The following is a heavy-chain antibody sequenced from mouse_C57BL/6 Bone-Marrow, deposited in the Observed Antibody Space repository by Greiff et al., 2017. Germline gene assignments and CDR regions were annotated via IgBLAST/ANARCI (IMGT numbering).Heavy chain of an antibody. V-gene: IGHV1-81*01. Sequence: VKLMESGAELARPGASVKLSCTASGYTFTSYGISWVKQRTGQGLEWIGEIYPRSGNTYYNEKFKGKATLTADKSSSTAYMELRSLTSEDSAVYFCAREGYYGNYAMDYWGQGTSVTVSS. CDR3: AREGYYGNYAMDY. CDR2: IYPRSGNT. D-gene: IGHD1-1*01. CDR1: GYTFTSYG. J-gene: IGHJ4*01.